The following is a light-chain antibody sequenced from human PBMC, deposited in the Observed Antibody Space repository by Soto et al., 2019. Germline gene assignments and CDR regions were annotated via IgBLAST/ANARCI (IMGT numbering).Light chain of an antibody. CDR3: QQYYNWPLT. Sequence: EIVMTQSPATLSVSPGERATLSCRASQSVSSNLAWYQQKPGQAPRPLIYGASTRATGIPARFSGSGSGTEFTLTISSLQSEDFAVYYCQQYYNWPLTCGGGTKWIS. CDR2: GAS. CDR1: QSVSSN. J-gene: IGKJ4*01. V-gene: IGKV3-15*01.